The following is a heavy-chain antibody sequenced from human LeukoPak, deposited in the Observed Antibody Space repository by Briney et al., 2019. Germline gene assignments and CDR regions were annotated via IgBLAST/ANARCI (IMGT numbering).Heavy chain of an antibody. J-gene: IGHJ4*02. V-gene: IGHV4-34*01. D-gene: IGHD3-3*01. CDR1: GGSFSGYY. CDR2: INHSGST. Sequence: SETLSLTCAVYGGSFSGYYWSLIRQPPGKGLEWIGEINHSGSTNYNPSLKSRVTISVDTSKNQFSLKPSSVTAADTAVYYCARGIYDFWIGYFFDYWGQGTLVTVSS. CDR3: ARGIYDFWIGYFFDY.